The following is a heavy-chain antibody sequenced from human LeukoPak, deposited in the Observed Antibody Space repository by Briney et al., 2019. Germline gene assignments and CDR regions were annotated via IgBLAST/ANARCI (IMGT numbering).Heavy chain of an antibody. CDR3: ANELRPNDY. J-gene: IGHJ4*02. Sequence: PGGSLRLSCVVSGLTSSNRAMTWVRQAPGKGLEWVSSISISGNKILYADSVKGRFTISRDNSKNTLFLQMNSLQTEDTGVYFCANELRPNDYWGQGTLVTVS. V-gene: IGHV3-23*01. CDR2: ISISGNKI. D-gene: IGHD4-17*01. CDR1: GLTSSNRA.